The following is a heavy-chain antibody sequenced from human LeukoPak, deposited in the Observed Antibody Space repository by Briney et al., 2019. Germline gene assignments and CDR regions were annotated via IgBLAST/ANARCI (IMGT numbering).Heavy chain of an antibody. V-gene: IGHV3-30*04. D-gene: IGHD2-2*01. CDR3: ARGTSVYCSSTSCGEYFQH. CDR2: ISPDGNDK. Sequence: GGSLRLSCAASGFTFSRYTMHWVRQAPGKGLEWVALISPDGNDKEYADSVKGRFTVSRDNSRDTFYLQMNSLRAEDTAVYYCARGTSVYCSSTSCGEYFQHWGQGTLVTVSS. CDR1: GFTFSRYT. J-gene: IGHJ1*01.